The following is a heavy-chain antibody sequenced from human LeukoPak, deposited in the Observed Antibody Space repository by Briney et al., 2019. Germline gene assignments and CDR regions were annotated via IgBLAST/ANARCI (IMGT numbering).Heavy chain of an antibody. CDR3: ARGNAYDSSGYYRYYYMDV. Sequence: PSETLSLTCAVYGGSFSGYYWSWIRQPPGKGLEWIGEINHSGSTNYNPSLKSRVTISVDTSKNQFSLKLSSVTAADTAVYYCARGNAYDSSGYYRYYYMDVWGKGTTVTISS. V-gene: IGHV4-34*01. CDR2: INHSGST. CDR1: GGSFSGYY. D-gene: IGHD3-22*01. J-gene: IGHJ6*03.